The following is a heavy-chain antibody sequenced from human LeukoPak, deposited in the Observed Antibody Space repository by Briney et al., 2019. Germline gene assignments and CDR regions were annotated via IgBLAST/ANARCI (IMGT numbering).Heavy chain of an antibody. CDR2: IRYDGSNE. Sequence: GGSLRPSCAASGFTFSSYGMHWVRQAPGKGLEWVSFIRYDGSNEYYADSVRGRFTISRDNAKNSLYLQMNSLRAEDTAAYYCARGSTNYGNWFDPWGQGTLSPSPQ. CDR1: GFTFSSYG. V-gene: IGHV3-30*02. D-gene: IGHD1-1*01. CDR3: ARGSTNYGNWFDP. J-gene: IGHJ5*02.